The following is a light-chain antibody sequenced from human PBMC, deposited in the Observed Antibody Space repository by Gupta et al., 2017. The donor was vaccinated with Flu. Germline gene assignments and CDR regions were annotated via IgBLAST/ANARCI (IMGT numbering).Light chain of an antibody. V-gene: IGKV4-1*01. CDR3: QQDDSTPWT. Sequence: DIVMTQSRDSLAVSLGERATVDCKSSQSGLYSSNNKNFLAWYQQKPGQPPKLLIYWASTRESGVPDRFSGSGSGTDFTLTISSLQAEDVAVYYCQQDDSTPWTFGQGTKVEIK. CDR2: WAS. J-gene: IGKJ1*01. CDR1: QSGLYSSNNKNF.